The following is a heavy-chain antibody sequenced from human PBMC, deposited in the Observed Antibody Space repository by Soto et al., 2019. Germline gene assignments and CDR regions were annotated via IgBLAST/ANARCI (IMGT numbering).Heavy chain of an antibody. CDR3: AKARGHIAVAAITGGGDFHI. D-gene: IGHD6-19*01. V-gene: IGHV3-30*18. CDR1: GFTLSSYG. Sequence: SVGGVVQPGTSLRLSCVASGFTLSSYGMHWVRQAPGKGLEWVAAISYDGDDQYYGASVRGRFTISRDKSESTVYLQMNSLRADVTVVYYCAKARGHIAVAAITGGGDFHIWGRGTMVAVSS. CDR2: ISYDGDDQ. J-gene: IGHJ3*02.